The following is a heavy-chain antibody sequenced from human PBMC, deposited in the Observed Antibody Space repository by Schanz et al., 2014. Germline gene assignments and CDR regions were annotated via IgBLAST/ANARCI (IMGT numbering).Heavy chain of an antibody. Sequence: EVQLVESGGGLVKPGGSLRLSCAASGFTFSSYSMNWVRQAPGKGLEWVSSISSSSSYIYYADSVKGRFTISRDNAKNSLYLQMNSLRAEDTAVCYCAKGMGYCSGGTCYDYYYYGLDVWGQGTTVTVSS. J-gene: IGHJ6*02. CDR2: ISSSSSYI. CDR1: GFTFSSYS. D-gene: IGHD2-15*01. V-gene: IGHV3-21*04. CDR3: AKGMGYCSGGTCYDYYYYGLDV.